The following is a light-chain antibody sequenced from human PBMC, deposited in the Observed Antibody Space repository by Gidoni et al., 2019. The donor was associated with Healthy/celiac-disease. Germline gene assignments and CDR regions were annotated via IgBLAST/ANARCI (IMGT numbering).Light chain of an antibody. J-gene: IGKJ2*01. Sequence: EIVMTQSPATLSVSPGERATLSCRASQSVSSNLAWYQQKPGQAPRLLIYGASTRATGIPARFSGSVSGTEFTLTISSLQSEDFAVYYCQPYNNWPPMYTFGQGTKLEIK. CDR3: QPYNNWPPMYT. V-gene: IGKV3-15*01. CDR2: GAS. CDR1: QSVSSN.